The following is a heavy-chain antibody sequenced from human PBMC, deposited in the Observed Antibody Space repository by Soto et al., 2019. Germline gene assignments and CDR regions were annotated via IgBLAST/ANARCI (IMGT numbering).Heavy chain of an antibody. CDR3: ARVQALGYYDSSGYYFDY. J-gene: IGHJ4*02. D-gene: IGHD3-22*01. CDR1: GGTFSSYA. Sequence: QVQLVQSGAEVKKPGSSVKVSCKASGGTFSSYAISWVRQAPGQGLEWMGGIIPIFGTANYAQKFQGRVTITADESTSTAYIELSSLRSEDTVVYYCARVQALGYYDSSGYYFDYWGQGTLVTVSS. CDR2: IIPIFGTA. V-gene: IGHV1-69*01.